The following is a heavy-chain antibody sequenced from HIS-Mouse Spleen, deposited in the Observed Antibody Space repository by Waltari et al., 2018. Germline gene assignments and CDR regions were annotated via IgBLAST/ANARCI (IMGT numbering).Heavy chain of an antibody. CDR2: IYYSGST. CDR3: AREIPYSSSWYDWYFDL. CDR1: GCSISSSIYY. J-gene: IGHJ2*01. D-gene: IGHD6-13*01. Sequence: QLQLQESGPGLVKPSETLSLTCTVSGCSISSSIYYLGWNRQPPGKGLEWIGSIYYSGSTYYNPSLKSRVTISVDTSKNQFSLKLSSVTAADTAVYYCAREIPYSSSWYDWYFDLWGRGTLVTVSS. V-gene: IGHV4-39*07.